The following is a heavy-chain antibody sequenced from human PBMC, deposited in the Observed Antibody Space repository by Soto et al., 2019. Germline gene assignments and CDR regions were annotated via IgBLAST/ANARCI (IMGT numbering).Heavy chain of an antibody. V-gene: IGHV1-2*02. J-gene: IGHJ3*02. Sequence: ASVKVSCSASGYTFTGYYIHRVRQAPGEGLEWMGLINPNSGGTMSAQKFQGRVTLTRDTSMTTAYMELNRLRSDDTAMYYCARAVYFEAFEIWGQGTMVAVSS. CDR3: ARAVYFEAFEI. CDR1: GYTFTGYY. CDR2: INPNSGGT. D-gene: IGHD3-9*01.